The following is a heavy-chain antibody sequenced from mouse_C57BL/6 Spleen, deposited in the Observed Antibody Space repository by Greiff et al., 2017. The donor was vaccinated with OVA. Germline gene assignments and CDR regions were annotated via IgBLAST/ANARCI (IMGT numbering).Heavy chain of an antibody. CDR1: GYTFTSYW. CDR2: IDPSDSYT. CDR3: ARAAFTTVVRNWYFDV. V-gene: IGHV1-69*01. D-gene: IGHD1-1*01. J-gene: IGHJ1*03. Sequence: QVQLQQPGAELVMPGASVKLSCKASGYTFTSYWMHWVKQRPGQGLEWIGEIDPSDSYTNYNQKFKGKSTLTVDQSSSTAYMQLSSLTSEDSAVYYCARAAFTTVVRNWYFDVWGTGTTVTVSS.